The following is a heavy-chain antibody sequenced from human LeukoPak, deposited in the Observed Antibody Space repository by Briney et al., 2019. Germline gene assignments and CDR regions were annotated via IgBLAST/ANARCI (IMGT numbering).Heavy chain of an antibody. CDR2: IYYSGST. CDR3: ARVCSSGRCCDQ. D-gene: IGHD2-15*01. J-gene: IGHJ4*02. CDR1: GGSISSYY. V-gene: IGHV4-59*08. Sequence: PSETLSLTCTVSGGSISSYYWSWIRQPPGKGLEWIGYIYYSGSTYYNPSLKSRVTVSVDTSKNQFSLRLSSVTAADTAVYYCARVCSSGRCCDQWGQGTLVTVSS.